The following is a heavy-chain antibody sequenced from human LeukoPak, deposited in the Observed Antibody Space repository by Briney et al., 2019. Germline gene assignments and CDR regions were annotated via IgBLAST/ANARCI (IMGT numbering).Heavy chain of an antibody. Sequence: PGGSLRLSCAASGFTFSSYGMHWVRQAPGKGLEWVAVISYDGSNKYYADSVKGRFTISRDNSKNTLYLQMNSLRAEDTAVYYCAKDPGSFYYGSGSYPWYWGQGTLVTVSS. V-gene: IGHV3-30*18. J-gene: IGHJ4*02. CDR2: ISYDGSNK. CDR1: GFTFSSYG. CDR3: AKDPGSFYYGSGSYPWY. D-gene: IGHD3-10*01.